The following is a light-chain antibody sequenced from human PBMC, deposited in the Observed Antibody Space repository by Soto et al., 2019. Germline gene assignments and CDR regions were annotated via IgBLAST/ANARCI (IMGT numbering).Light chain of an antibody. Sequence: DIPMTQSPSSLSASVGDRVTITCRASQGISTYLNWYQKKPGKAPKLLIYAASSLQSGVPSRFSGSGSDTDCTLTSSSLPPEDFATYSCQQSYSSTWTSGQGTKVEI. J-gene: IGKJ1*01. CDR3: QQSYSSTWT. CDR1: QGISTY. CDR2: AAS. V-gene: IGKV1-39*01.